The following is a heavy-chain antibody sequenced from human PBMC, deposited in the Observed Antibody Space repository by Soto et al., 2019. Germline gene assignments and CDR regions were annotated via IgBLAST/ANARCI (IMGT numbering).Heavy chain of an antibody. CDR1: GFIFSNFG. V-gene: IGHV3-30*03. J-gene: IGHJ5*02. CDR3: ARDSRSAAGSDA. CDR2: MSYDGTNK. Sequence: LRLSCDISGFIFSNFGMHLVRQAPGKGLEWVAVMSYDGTNKYYADSVKGRFTISRDNSKRTLHLQMSSLRGEDTAVYDGARDSRSAAGSDAWDQGTQVTVAS. D-gene: IGHD6-25*01.